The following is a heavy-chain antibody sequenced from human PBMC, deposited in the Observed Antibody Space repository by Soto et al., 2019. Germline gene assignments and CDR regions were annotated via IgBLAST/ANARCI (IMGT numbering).Heavy chain of an antibody. CDR3: AKDLLRFGRTIDY. J-gene: IGHJ4*02. V-gene: IGHV3-30*18. Sequence: GGSLRLSCAASGFTFSSYGMHWVRQAPGKGLEWVAVIPYDGSNKYYADSVKGRFTISRDNSKNTLYLQMNSLRAEDTAVYYCAKDLLRFGRTIDYWGQGTLVTVSS. CDR1: GFTFSSYG. D-gene: IGHD3-16*01. CDR2: IPYDGSNK.